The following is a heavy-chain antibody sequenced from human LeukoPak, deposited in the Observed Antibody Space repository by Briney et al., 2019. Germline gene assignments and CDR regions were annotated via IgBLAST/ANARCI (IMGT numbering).Heavy chain of an antibody. CDR2: IYYSGST. Sequence: PSETLSLTCTVSGGSISSYYWSWIRQPPGKGLEWIGYIYYSGSTNYNPSLKSRVTISVDTSKNQFSLKLSSVTAADTAVYYCIRDGYNYYYWGQGTLVTVSS. D-gene: IGHD5-24*01. J-gene: IGHJ4*02. CDR1: GGSISSYY. V-gene: IGHV4-4*08. CDR3: IRDGYNYYY.